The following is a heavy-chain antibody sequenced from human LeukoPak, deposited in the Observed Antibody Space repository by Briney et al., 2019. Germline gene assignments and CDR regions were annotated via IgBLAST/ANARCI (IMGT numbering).Heavy chain of an antibody. CDR2: ISAYNGNT. J-gene: IGHJ4*02. CDR3: ARCAVATVTTSPGPGDY. D-gene: IGHD4-17*01. Sequence: ASVKVSCKASGYTFTSYGISWVRQAPGQGLEWMGWISAYNGNTNYAQKLQGRVTMTTDTSTSTAYMELRSLRSDDTAVYHCARCAVATVTTSPGPGDYWGQGTLVTVSS. CDR1: GYTFTSYG. V-gene: IGHV1-18*01.